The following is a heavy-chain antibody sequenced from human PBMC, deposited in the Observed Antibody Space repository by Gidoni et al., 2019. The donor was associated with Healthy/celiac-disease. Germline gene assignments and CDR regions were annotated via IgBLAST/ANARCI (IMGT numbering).Heavy chain of an antibody. D-gene: IGHD3-3*01. CDR1: GFTFISYS. V-gene: IGHV3-48*01. Sequence: ELQLVESGGGLVQPGVSLRPSCAASGFTFISYSMHWVRQPPGKGLEWVAYISSSSSTIYYADAVKGRFTISRDNAKNSLYLQMNSLRAEDTAVYYCARGPYDFWSGYYPSYYFDYWGQGTLVTVSS. CDR2: ISSSSSTI. CDR3: ARGPYDFWSGYYPSYYFDY. J-gene: IGHJ4*02.